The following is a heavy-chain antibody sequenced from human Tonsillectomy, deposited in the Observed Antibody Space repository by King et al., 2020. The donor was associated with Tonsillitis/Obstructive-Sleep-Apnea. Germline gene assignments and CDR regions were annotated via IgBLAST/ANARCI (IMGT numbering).Heavy chain of an antibody. Sequence: VQLVESGAEVKKPGASVTVSCKASGYTFTGYYMHWVRQAPGQGLEWMGWINPNSGGTNSAQKFQGRVTMTRDTSISTAYMELSRLRSDDTAVYYCARDTCGGDCYSGYYYYGMDVWGQGTTVTVSS. J-gene: IGHJ6*02. CDR3: ARDTCGGDCYSGYYYYGMDV. D-gene: IGHD2-21*02. V-gene: IGHV1-2*02. CDR1: GYTFTGYY. CDR2: INPNSGGT.